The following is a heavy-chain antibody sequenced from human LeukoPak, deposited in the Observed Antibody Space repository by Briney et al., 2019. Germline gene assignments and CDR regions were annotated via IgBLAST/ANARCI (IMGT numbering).Heavy chain of an antibody. J-gene: IGHJ4*02. Sequence: ASVKVSCKASGYTFISYGVNWVRQAPGQGLEWMGWISPYNGNTAYGQKLQGGVTMTTDTSTSTAYMDLRSLRSDDTAVYYCVRGGVDFWSGYYGDNWGQGTLVTVSS. D-gene: IGHD3-3*01. CDR2: ISPYNGNT. CDR3: VRGGVDFWSGYYGDN. V-gene: IGHV1-18*01. CDR1: GYTFISYG.